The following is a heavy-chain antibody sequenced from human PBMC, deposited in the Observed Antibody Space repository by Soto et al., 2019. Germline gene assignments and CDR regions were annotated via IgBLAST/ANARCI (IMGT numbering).Heavy chain of an antibody. Sequence: QVQLVQSGAAVKKPGASVKVSCKPSGYTFTSYDINWVRQATGQGLEWMGWMNPDSGNTGYAQKFQGRVTMTRDTSISTAYMELSSLKSEDTAVDYCARAYPGGSDAFDIWGQGTMVTASS. J-gene: IGHJ3*02. D-gene: IGHD2-15*01. CDR2: MNPDSGNT. CDR3: ARAYPGGSDAFDI. CDR1: GYTFTSYD. V-gene: IGHV1-8*01.